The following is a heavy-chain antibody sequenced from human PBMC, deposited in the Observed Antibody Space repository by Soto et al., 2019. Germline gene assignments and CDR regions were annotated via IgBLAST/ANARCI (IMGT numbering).Heavy chain of an antibody. CDR2: VNHGGTS. J-gene: IGHJ4*02. CDR3: ARHRCSGDSCLSKGTFDY. CDR1: GESFSGYY. Sequence: SETLSLTCAVHGESFSGYYWDWIRQPPGKGLEWIGEVNHGGTSNYNPSLKSRATISVDTSKNQFSLKLTSVTAADTAVYYCARHRCSGDSCLSKGTFDYWGQGSLVT. D-gene: IGHD2-15*01. V-gene: IGHV4-34*01.